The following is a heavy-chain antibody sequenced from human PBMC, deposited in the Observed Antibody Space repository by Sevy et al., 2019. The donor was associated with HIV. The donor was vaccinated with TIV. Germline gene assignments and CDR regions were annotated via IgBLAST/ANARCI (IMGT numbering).Heavy chain of an antibody. D-gene: IGHD3-3*01. Sequence: SETLSLTCAVYGGSFSGYFWSWIRQPPGKGLECIGEINHSGSTNYNPSLKSRVTISVDTSKNQFSLKLSSLTAADAAVYYCARGSWRGYYGWFDPWGQGTLVTVSS. CDR3: ARGSWRGYYGWFDP. CDR1: GGSFSGYF. V-gene: IGHV4-34*01. J-gene: IGHJ5*02. CDR2: INHSGST.